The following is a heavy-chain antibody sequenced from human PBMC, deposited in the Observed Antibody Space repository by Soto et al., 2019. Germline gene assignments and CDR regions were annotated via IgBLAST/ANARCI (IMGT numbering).Heavy chain of an antibody. CDR3: ARGVVVAAPPAFDI. V-gene: IGHV4-30-4*01. CDR1: GGSISSGDYY. J-gene: IGHJ3*02. Sequence: SETLSLTCTVSGGSISSGDYYWSWIRQPPGKGLEWIGYIYYSGSTYYNPSLKSRVTISVDTSKNQFSLKLSSVTAADTAVYYCARGVVVAAPPAFDIWGQGTMVTVSS. D-gene: IGHD2-15*01. CDR2: IYYSGST.